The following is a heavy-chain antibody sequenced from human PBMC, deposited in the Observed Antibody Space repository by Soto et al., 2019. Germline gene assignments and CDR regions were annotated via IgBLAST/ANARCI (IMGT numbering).Heavy chain of an antibody. CDR2: IKQDGSEK. V-gene: IGHV3-7*01. D-gene: IGHD3-9*01. CDR3: ARRPGRYFDTNAFDI. J-gene: IGHJ3*02. CDR1: GFTFSSYW. Sequence: GGSLRLSCAASGFTFSSYWRSWVRQALGKGPEWVANIKQDGSEKNYVDSVKGRFTISRDNAKNSLYLQMNSLGAEDTAVYYCARRPGRYFDTNAFDIWGQGTVVTVSS.